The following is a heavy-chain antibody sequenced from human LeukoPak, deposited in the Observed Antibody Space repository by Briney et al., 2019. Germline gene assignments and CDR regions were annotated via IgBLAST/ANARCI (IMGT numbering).Heavy chain of an antibody. CDR3: AKSPPRCSGGSCYGY. CDR2: ISGSGGRT. Sequence: GGSLRLSCAASGFTFSSFSLSWVRQAPGKWLEWISGISGSGGRTDYADSVKGRFTISRDNSKNTLYLQMSSLRADDTALYYCAKSPPRCSGGSCYGYWGQGTLVTVSS. D-gene: IGHD2-15*01. V-gene: IGHV3-23*01. CDR1: GFTFSSFS. J-gene: IGHJ4*02.